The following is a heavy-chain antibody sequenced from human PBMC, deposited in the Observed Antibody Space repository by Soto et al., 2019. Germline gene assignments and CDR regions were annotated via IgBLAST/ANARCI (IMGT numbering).Heavy chain of an antibody. J-gene: IGHJ6*03. Sequence: EVQLVESGGGLVQPGGSLRLSCAASGFTVSSNYMSWVRQAPGKGLEWVSVIYSGGSTYYADSVKGRFTISRDNSKNTLYLQTNSLRAEDTAVYYCARDWYGDPSYYYYYYMDVWGKGTTVTVSS. V-gene: IGHV3-66*01. CDR3: ARDWYGDPSYYYYYYMDV. CDR1: GFTVSSNY. D-gene: IGHD4-17*01. CDR2: IYSGGST.